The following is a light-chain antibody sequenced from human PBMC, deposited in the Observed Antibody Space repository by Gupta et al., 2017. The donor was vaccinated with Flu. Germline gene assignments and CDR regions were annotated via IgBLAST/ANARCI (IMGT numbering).Light chain of an antibody. CDR2: EDS. CDR1: KLGNKY. V-gene: IGLV3-1*01. J-gene: IGLJ1*01. Sequence: SYELTQPPSVSVTPGQTASITCPGGKLGNKYVSWYQQKPGQSPALVIYEDSQRPSGMPERFSASTSGTTATLIIIWTQGRDEADYFCQAWDSTTDAHVFGTGTRVTVL. CDR3: QAWDSTTDAHV.